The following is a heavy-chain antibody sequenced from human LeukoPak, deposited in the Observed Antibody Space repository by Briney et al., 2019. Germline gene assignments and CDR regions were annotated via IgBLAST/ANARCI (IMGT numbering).Heavy chain of an antibody. CDR2: INGSGGGT. Sequence: GGSLRLSCATSEFTFSSYAMNWVRQAPGKGLEWVSAINGSGGGTYYADSVKGRFTISRDNSKNTLYLQMNSLRAEDTAVYYCAKEEEGYSGYNFFDSWGQGTLVTVSS. CDR3: AKEEEGYSGYNFFDS. J-gene: IGHJ4*02. CDR1: EFTFSSYA. V-gene: IGHV3-23*01. D-gene: IGHD5-12*01.